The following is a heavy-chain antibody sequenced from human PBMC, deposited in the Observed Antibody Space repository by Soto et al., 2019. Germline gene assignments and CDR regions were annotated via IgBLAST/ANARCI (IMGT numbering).Heavy chain of an antibody. CDR1: GYSFTSYA. D-gene: IGHD5-12*01. J-gene: IGHJ3*01. Sequence: SVKVSCKASGYSFTSYAIHWVRQAPGQRLEWMGWINAGNGNTYYAQKFQGRVTISRDVSTSTAYMEMSSLRSEDTAVYYCATDPQHSGRPRIWGQGTMFTVSS. CDR3: ATDPQHSGRPRI. V-gene: IGHV1-3*01. CDR2: INAGNGNT.